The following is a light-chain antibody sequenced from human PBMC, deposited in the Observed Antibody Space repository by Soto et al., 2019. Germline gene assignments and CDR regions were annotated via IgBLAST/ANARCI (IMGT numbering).Light chain of an antibody. Sequence: QSVLTQFASVSGSPGQSITISCTGTSSDVGGYKYVSWYQQHPGKVPKLMIYDVSYRPSGVSNRFSASKSGNTASLTISGLQAEDEADYYCSSYTSSSTVVFGGGTKVTVL. V-gene: IGLV2-14*01. CDR3: SSYTSSSTVV. CDR2: DVS. CDR1: SSDVGGYKY. J-gene: IGLJ2*01.